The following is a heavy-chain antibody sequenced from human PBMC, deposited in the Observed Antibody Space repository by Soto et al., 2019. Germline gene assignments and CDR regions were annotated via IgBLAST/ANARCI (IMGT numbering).Heavy chain of an antibody. J-gene: IGHJ4*02. Sequence: QVQLVESGGGVVQPGRSLRLSCAASGFTFSSYGMHWVRQAPGKGLEWVAVISYDGSNKYYADSVKGRFTISRDNSKNTLYLQMNSLRAEDTAVYYCAKEGRSTGPGPLDYWGQGTLVTVSS. CDR3: AKEGRSTGPGPLDY. V-gene: IGHV3-30*18. CDR1: GFTFSSYG. CDR2: ISYDGSNK.